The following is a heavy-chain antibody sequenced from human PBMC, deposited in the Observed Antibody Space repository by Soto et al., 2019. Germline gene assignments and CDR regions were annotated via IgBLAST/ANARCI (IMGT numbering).Heavy chain of an antibody. CDR3: ARDTVLTGMFDL. CDR2: VYYTGTT. CDR1: GGSIGSYH. V-gene: IGHV4-59*01. D-gene: IGHD4-17*01. Sequence: SETLSLTCTVSGGSIGSYHWSWVRQPPGKGLEWIASVYYTGTTNYNPSLGSRVTISIDAPENQVSLKLTSVTAADTAFYYCARDTVLTGMFDLWGQGTLVTVSS. J-gene: IGHJ5*02.